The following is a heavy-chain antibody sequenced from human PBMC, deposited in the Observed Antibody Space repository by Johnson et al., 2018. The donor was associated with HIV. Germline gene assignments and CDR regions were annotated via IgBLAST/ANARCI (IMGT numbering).Heavy chain of an antibody. J-gene: IGHJ3*02. Sequence: QVLLVESGGGVVQPGRSLRLSCAASGFTFSSYAMHWVRQAPGKGLEWVAVISYDGSNKYYADSVKGRFTISRDNSKNTLYLQMNSLRAEDTAVYYCAKAGAVAGPGIDAFDIWGQGTMVTVSS. V-gene: IGHV3-30*04. D-gene: IGHD6-19*01. CDR3: AKAGAVAGPGIDAFDI. CDR2: ISYDGSNK. CDR1: GFTFSSYA.